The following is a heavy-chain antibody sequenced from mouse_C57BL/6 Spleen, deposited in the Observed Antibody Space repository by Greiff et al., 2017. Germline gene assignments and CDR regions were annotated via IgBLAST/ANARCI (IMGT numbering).Heavy chain of an antibody. V-gene: IGHV1-69*01. D-gene: IGHD5-5*01. CDR2: IDPSDSYT. CDR3: ASHYLFAY. Sequence: VQLQQPGAELVMPGASVKLSCKASGYTFTSYWMHWVKQRPGQGLEWIGEIDPSDSYTNYNQKFKGKSTLTVDKSSSTAYMQLSSLTSEDSAVYYCASHYLFAYWGQGTLVTVSA. CDR1: GYTFTSYW. J-gene: IGHJ3*01.